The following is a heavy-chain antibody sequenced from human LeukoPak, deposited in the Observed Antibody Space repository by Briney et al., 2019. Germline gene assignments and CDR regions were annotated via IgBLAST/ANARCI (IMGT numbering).Heavy chain of an antibody. CDR1: GFTFSIYA. Sequence: GGSLRLSCAASGFTFSIYAMGWVRQTPGKGLEWVSSITSRDGTTYYADSVKGRFTISRDNSENTLYLQMNSLRAEDSALYYCARDRPNYYGSDGHYYRRDGDYWGQGTLVTVSS. V-gene: IGHV3-23*01. CDR2: ITSRDGTT. CDR3: ARDRPNYYGSDGHYYRRDGDY. J-gene: IGHJ4*02. D-gene: IGHD3-22*01.